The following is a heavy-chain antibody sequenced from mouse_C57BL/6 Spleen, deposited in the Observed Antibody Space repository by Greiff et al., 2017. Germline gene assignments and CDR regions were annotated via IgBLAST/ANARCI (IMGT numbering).Heavy chain of an antibody. CDR1: GFSLTSYG. CDR2: IWGDGST. J-gene: IGHJ3*01. CDR3: ATGTIYDGYSFAY. V-gene: IGHV2-3*01. D-gene: IGHD2-3*01. Sequence: VQLQQSGPGLVAPSQSLSITCTVSGFSLTSYGVSWVRQPPGKGLEWLGVIWGDGSTNDHSALISRLSISTDNSKSQVFLKVNRLQTDDTATYYCATGTIYDGYSFAYWGQGTLVTVSA.